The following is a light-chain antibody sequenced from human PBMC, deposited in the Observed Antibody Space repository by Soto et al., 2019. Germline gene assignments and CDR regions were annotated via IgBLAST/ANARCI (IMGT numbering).Light chain of an antibody. CDR2: GTS. CDR1: QSVXSTY. Sequence: LSQSPAILPLSPGERATLSCRASQSVXSTYFAWYQQKAGQPPRLLXYGTSNSANGIPDSLSGSGSGTDFTRTISRLEPDDFEPYFWQQFGKSTWTFGQGTKVDIK. J-gene: IGKJ1*01. V-gene: IGKV3-20*01. CDR3: QQFGKSTWT.